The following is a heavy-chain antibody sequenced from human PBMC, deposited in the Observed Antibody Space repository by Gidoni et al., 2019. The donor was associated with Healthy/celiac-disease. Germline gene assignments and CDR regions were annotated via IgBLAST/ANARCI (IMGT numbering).Heavy chain of an antibody. Sequence: QLQLQESGPGLVKPSETLSLTCTVSGGSISSSSYYWGWIRQPPGKGLEWIGSIYYSGSTYYNPSLKSRVTISVDTSKNQFSLKLSSVTAADTAVYYCARGKWRNGMDVWGQGTTVTVSS. D-gene: IGHD1-26*01. CDR1: GGSISSSSYY. J-gene: IGHJ6*02. CDR2: IYYSGST. V-gene: IGHV4-39*01. CDR3: ARGKWRNGMDV.